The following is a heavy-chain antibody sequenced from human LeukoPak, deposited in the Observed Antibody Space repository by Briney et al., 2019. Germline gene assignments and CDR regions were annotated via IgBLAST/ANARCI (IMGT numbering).Heavy chain of an antibody. J-gene: IGHJ3*02. D-gene: IGHD3-10*01. Sequence: ASVKVSCKASGYTFTSYDINWVRQATGQGLEWMGWMNPNSGNTGYAQKFQGRVTMTRNTSISTAYMELSSLRSEDTAVYYCATGPVRGYAFDIWGQGTMVTVSS. CDR3: ATGPVRGYAFDI. CDR1: GYTFTSYD. V-gene: IGHV1-8*01. CDR2: MNPNSGNT.